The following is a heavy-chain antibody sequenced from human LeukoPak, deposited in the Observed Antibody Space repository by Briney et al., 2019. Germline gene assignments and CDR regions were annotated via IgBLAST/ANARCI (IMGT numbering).Heavy chain of an antibody. CDR1: GFTFSSYA. D-gene: IGHD3-3*01. Sequence: PGGSLRLSCAASGFTFSSYAMHWVRQAPGKGLEWVAVISYDGSNKYYADSVKGRFTISRDNSKNTLYLQMNSLRAEDTAVYYCARDEITIFGVVITSAFDIWGQGTMVTVSS. CDR3: ARDEITIFGVVITSAFDI. V-gene: IGHV3-30-3*01. J-gene: IGHJ3*02. CDR2: ISYDGSNK.